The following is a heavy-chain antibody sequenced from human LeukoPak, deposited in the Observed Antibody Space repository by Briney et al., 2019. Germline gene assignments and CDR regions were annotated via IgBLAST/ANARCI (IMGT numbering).Heavy chain of an antibody. J-gene: IGHJ4*02. D-gene: IGHD1-26*01. CDR3: ARVGTRSGSYYPAPDYFDY. Sequence: ASVKVSCKASGYTFTSYYMHWVRQAPGQGLEWMGQINPNSGGTNYAQKFQGRVTMTRDTSISTAYMELSRLRSDDTAVYYCARVGTRSGSYYPAPDYFDYWGQGTLVTVSS. CDR2: INPNSGGT. CDR1: GYTFTSYY. V-gene: IGHV1-2*06.